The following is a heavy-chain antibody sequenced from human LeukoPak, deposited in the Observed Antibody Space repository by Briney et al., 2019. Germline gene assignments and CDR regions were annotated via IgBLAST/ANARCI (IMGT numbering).Heavy chain of an antibody. J-gene: IGHJ4*02. D-gene: IGHD3-10*01. V-gene: IGHV1-69*01. Sequence: PVKVSCKASGGTFSSYAISWVRQAPGQGLEWMGGIIPIFGTANYAQKFQGRATITADESTSTAYMELSSLRSEDTAVYYCARDPDYGSGQGYWGQGTLVTVSS. CDR2: IIPIFGTA. CDR1: GGTFSSYA. CDR3: ARDPDYGSGQGY.